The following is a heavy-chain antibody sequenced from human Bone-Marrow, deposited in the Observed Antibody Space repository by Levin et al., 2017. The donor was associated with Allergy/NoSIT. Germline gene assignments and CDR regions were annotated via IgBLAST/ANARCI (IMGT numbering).Heavy chain of an antibody. CDR3: ARDSLTYSGSYLVY. D-gene: IGHD1-26*01. CDR2: IKQDGSEK. J-gene: IGHJ4*02. CDR1: GFTFSSYW. Sequence: GESLKISCAASGFTFSSYWMSWVRQAPGKGLEWVANIKQDGSEKYYVDSVKGRFTISRDNAKNSLYLQMNSLRAEDTAVYYCARDSLTYSGSYLVYWGQGTLVTVSS. V-gene: IGHV3-7*01.